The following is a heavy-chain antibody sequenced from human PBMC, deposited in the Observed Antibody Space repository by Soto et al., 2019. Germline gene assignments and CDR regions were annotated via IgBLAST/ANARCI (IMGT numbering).Heavy chain of an antibody. CDR1: GFSLTTSGVG. CDR2: IYWDDDK. Sequence: QITLNESGPTVVRPTETLTLTCRFSGFSLTTSGVGVGWIRQSPGKAPEWLALIYWDDDKRYSASLKSRLTITKDTSKHQVVLTVSDLDPTDTATYYCAHRVLRTVFGLVTTTAIYFDFWGQGTQVAVSS. CDR3: AHRVLRTVFGLVTTTAIYFDF. J-gene: IGHJ4*02. D-gene: IGHD3-3*01. V-gene: IGHV2-5*02.